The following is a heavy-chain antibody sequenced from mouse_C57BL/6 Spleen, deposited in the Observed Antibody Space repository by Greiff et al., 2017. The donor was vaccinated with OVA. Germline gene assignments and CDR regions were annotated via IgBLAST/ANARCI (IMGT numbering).Heavy chain of an antibody. CDR2: IDPSDSYN. CDR3: ARFRMVSSAY. D-gene: IGHD2-3*01. J-gene: IGHJ3*01. V-gene: IGHV1-69*01. Sequence: QVQLQQPGAELVLPGASVKLSCKASGYTFTSYWMHWVKQRPGQGLEWIGEIDPSDSYNNYNQKFQGKSTLTVDKSSSTAYMQLSSLTSEDSAVYYCARFRMVSSAYWGQGTLVTVSA. CDR1: GYTFTSYW.